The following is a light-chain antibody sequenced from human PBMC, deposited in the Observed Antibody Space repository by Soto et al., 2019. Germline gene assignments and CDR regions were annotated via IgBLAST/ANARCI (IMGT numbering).Light chain of an antibody. CDR2: GAS. Sequence: EIVLTQSPGTLSLSPGERATLSCRASPSVSSSYLAWYQQKPGQAPRLLIYGASSRATGIPDRFSGSGSGTDFTLTIRRLEPEDVAVYYCQQYGASPYTFGKGTKLETK. V-gene: IGKV3-20*01. J-gene: IGKJ2*01. CDR3: QQYGASPYT. CDR1: PSVSSSY.